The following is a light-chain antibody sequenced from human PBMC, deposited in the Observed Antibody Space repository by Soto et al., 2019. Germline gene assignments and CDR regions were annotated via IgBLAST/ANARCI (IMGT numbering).Light chain of an antibody. Sequence: QSALTQPASVSGSPGQSITISCTGTSSDIGGYKHVSWYQQHPGKAPKPMIYEVTNRPSGVSYRFSGSQSGNTASLTISGLHAEDEADDYCRSYTASSTQVFGTGTKLTVL. CDR3: RSYTASSTQV. CDR2: EVT. CDR1: SSDIGGYKH. V-gene: IGLV2-14*01. J-gene: IGLJ1*01.